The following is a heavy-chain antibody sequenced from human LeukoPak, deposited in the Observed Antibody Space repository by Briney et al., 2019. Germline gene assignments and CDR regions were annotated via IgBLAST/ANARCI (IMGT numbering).Heavy chain of an antibody. J-gene: IGHJ6*02. CDR3: PRIRSQLGYGMDV. D-gene: IGHD6-13*01. V-gene: IGHV2-70*17. CDR1: GFSLSTSGMC. CDR2: IDWDDDK. Sequence: ESGPALVKPTQTLTLTFTFSGFSLSTSGMCVSWIRQPPGKALEWLARIDWDDDKFYSTSLKTRLTISKDTSKNQVVLTMTNMDPVDTATYYCPRIRSQLGYGMDVWGQGTTVTVSS.